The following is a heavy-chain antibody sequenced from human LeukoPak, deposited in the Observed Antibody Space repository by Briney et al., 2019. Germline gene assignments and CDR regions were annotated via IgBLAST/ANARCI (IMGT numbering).Heavy chain of an antibody. CDR3: ARVLFTRIAALDY. V-gene: IGHV3-74*01. Sequence: TGGSLRLSCAASGFTFSSYWMHWVRHAPGKGLVWVSRINSDGSSTSYADSVKGRFTISRDNAKNTLYLQMNSLRAEDTAVYYCARVLFTRIAALDYWGQGTLVTVSS. CDR2: INSDGSST. CDR1: GFTFSSYW. J-gene: IGHJ4*02. D-gene: IGHD6-6*01.